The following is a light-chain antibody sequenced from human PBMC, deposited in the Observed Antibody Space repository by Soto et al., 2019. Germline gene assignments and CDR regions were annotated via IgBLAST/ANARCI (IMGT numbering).Light chain of an antibody. CDR1: TSDVSIYNY. J-gene: IGLJ1*01. Sequence: QSVLTQPASVSGSPGQSITISCTVTTSDVSIYNYVSWYQQRPGKAPKLMIYGVSNRPSGVSNRFSGAKSGHTASLTISGLQVEDEADYHCCSYTSSTNYVFGPGTKVTVL. CDR3: CSYTSSTNYV. V-gene: IGLV2-14*01. CDR2: GVS.